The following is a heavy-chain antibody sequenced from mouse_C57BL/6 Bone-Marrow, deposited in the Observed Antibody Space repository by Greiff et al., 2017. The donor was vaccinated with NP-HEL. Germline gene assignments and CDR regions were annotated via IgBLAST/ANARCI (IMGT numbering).Heavy chain of an antibody. Sequence: EVQLQQSGPELVKPGASVKMSCKASGYTFTDYNMHWVKQSHGKSLEWIGYINPNNGGTSYNQKFKGKATLTVNKSSSTAYMELRSLTSEDSAVYYCARRGTTVVATRYAMDYWGQGTSVTVSS. V-gene: IGHV1-22*01. J-gene: IGHJ4*01. CDR3: ARRGTTVVATRYAMDY. CDR1: GYTFTDYN. D-gene: IGHD1-1*01. CDR2: INPNNGGT.